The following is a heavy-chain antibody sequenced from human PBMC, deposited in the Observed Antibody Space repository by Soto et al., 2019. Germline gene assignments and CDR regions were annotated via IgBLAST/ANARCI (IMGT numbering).Heavy chain of an antibody. CDR3: ARDRPPYSSGWYLYY. Sequence: PGGSLRLSCAASGFTFSSYGMHWVRQAPGKGLEWVAVIWYDGSNKYYADSVKGRFTISRDNSKNTLYLQMNSLRAEDTAVYYCARDRPPYSSGWYLYYWGQGTLVTVSS. CDR1: GFTFSSYG. V-gene: IGHV3-33*01. D-gene: IGHD6-19*01. J-gene: IGHJ4*02. CDR2: IWYDGSNK.